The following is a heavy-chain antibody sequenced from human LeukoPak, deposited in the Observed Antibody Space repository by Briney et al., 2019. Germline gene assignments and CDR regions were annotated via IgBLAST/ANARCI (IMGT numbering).Heavy chain of an antibody. Sequence: GGSLRLSCAASGFTFSNSWMAWVRQAPGKGLEWVANIKQDGSTKHYADSLKGRFTISRDNSKNTLYLQMNSLRAEDTAVYYCAKERKGGYFDYWGQGTLVTVSS. CDR2: IKQDGSTK. CDR1: GFTFSNSW. V-gene: IGHV3-7*03. D-gene: IGHD3-16*01. J-gene: IGHJ4*02. CDR3: AKERKGGYFDY.